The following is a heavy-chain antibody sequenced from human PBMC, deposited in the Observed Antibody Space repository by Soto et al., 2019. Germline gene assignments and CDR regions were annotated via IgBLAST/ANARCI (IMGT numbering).Heavy chain of an antibody. D-gene: IGHD5-18*01. V-gene: IGHV1-46*01. CDR1: GYTFTSYY. CDR3: ARAFTAMVDPYYFDY. Sequence: ASVKVSCKASGYTFTSYYMHWVRQAPGQGLEWMGIINPSGGSTSYAQKFQGRVTMTRDTSTSTVYMELSSLRSEDTAVYYCARAFTAMVDPYYFDYWGQGTLVTVSS. J-gene: IGHJ4*02. CDR2: INPSGGST.